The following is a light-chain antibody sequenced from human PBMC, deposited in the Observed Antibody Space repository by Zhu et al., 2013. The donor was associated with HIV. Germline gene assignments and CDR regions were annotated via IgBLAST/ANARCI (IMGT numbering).Light chain of an antibody. Sequence: DIQLTQSPSFLSASIGDRVTITCRASQGINTNLAWYQQKPGKAPKLLIYGASTLHSGVPSRFSGSGSGTEFFLTISGLQPDDFAAYYCLQSNSYPRTFGQGTRLEIK. CDR1: QGINTN. CDR2: GAS. CDR3: LQSNSYPRT. J-gene: IGKJ2*02. V-gene: IGKV1-9*01.